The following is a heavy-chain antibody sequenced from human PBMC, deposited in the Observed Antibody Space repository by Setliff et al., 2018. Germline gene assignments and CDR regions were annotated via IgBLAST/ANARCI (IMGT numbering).Heavy chain of an antibody. V-gene: IGHV3-23*01. Sequence: PGGSLRLSCAASGFTFSSYDMSWVRQAPGKGLEWVSVSSGRGGSTYYADSVKGPFTISRDNSKYTMYLQMNSLRAADPAVYYCAKHRVRQLGILSWYFDLWGRGTLVTVSS. CDR2: SSGRGGST. D-gene: IGHD7-27*01. CDR3: AKHRVRQLGILSWYFDL. CDR1: GFTFSSYD. J-gene: IGHJ2*01.